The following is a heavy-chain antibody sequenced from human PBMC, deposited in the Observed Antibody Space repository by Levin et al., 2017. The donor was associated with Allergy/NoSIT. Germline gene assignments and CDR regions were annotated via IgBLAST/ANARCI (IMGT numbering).Heavy chain of an antibody. Sequence: PGESLKISCAASGFTFSSYAMSWVRQAPGKGLEWVSAISGSGGSTYYADSVKGRFTISRDNSKNTLYLQMNSLRAEDTAVYYCAKGFWPLRMGGKFDPWGQGTLVTVSS. D-gene: IGHD2-8*01. V-gene: IGHV3-23*01. J-gene: IGHJ5*02. CDR2: ISGSGGST. CDR1: GFTFSSYA. CDR3: AKGFWPLRMGGKFDP.